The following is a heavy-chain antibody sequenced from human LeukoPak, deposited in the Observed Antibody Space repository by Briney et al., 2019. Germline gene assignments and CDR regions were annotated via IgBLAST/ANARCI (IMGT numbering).Heavy chain of an antibody. J-gene: IGHJ4*02. V-gene: IGHV1-2*02. Sequence: AASVKVSCKTSGYTFTGYYMHWVRQAPGQGLEWMGWINPNSGGTNYAQKFQGRVTMTRDTSISTAYMELSRLRSDDTAVYYCARDQVEYYYDSSGYYYPYYFDYWGQGTLVTVSS. D-gene: IGHD3-22*01. CDR1: GYTFTGYY. CDR2: INPNSGGT. CDR3: ARDQVEYYYDSSGYYYPYYFDY.